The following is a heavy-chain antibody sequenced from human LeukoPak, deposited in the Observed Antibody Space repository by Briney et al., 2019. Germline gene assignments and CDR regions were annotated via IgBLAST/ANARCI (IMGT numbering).Heavy chain of an antibody. CDR1: GGSISSYY. CDR2: IYYSGST. D-gene: IGHD5-18*01. CDR3: ARSLISGYRYYYYYMDV. Sequence: PSETLSLTCTVSGGSISSYYWSWIRQPAGKGLEWIGYIYYSGSTNYNPSLKSRVTISVDTSKNQFSLKLSSVTAADTAVYYCARSLISGYRYYYYYMDVWGKGTTVTVSS. J-gene: IGHJ6*03. V-gene: IGHV4-59*01.